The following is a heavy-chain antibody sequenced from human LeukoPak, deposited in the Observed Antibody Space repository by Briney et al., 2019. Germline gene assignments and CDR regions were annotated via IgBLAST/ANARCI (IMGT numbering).Heavy chain of an antibody. CDR1: GFTFSSYA. J-gene: IGHJ4*02. V-gene: IGHV3-64*01. CDR3: ARRFASIEFFSDY. CDR2: ISSNGVAT. D-gene: IGHD2-21*01. Sequence: PGGSLRLSCAASGFTFSSYAMHWVRQAPGKGLEYVSGISSNGVATYYANSVKGRFTISRDNSKNTLYLQMASLRAEDMAVYYCARRFASIEFFSDYWGQGALVTVSS.